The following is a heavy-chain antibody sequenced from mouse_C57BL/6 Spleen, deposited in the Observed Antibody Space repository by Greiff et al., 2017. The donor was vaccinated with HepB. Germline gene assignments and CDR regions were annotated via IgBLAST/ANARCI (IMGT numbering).Heavy chain of an antibody. CDR1: GYTFTSYW. CDR2: IDPSDSYT. Sequence: QVQLQQPGAELVRPGTSVKLSCKASGYTFTSYWMHWVKQRPGQGLEWIGVIDPSDSYTNYNQKFKGKATLTVDTSSSTAYMQLSSLTSEDSAVYYCASLLRTGAMDYWGQGTSVTVSS. D-gene: IGHD1-1*01. CDR3: ASLLRTGAMDY. V-gene: IGHV1-59*01. J-gene: IGHJ4*01.